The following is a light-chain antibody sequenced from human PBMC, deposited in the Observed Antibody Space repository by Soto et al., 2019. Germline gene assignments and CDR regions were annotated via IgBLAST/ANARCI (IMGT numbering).Light chain of an antibody. V-gene: IGKV3-15*01. J-gene: IGKJ2*01. CDR1: QSVRNN. Sequence: EIVMTQSPPTLSVSPGERVTLSCRASQSVRNNFAWYQQKPGQAPRLLIYDASTRATGIPARFSGNGSGTEFTLTISSLQSEDFAVYYCQQCNSWPYTFGQGTKLEI. CDR2: DAS. CDR3: QQCNSWPYT.